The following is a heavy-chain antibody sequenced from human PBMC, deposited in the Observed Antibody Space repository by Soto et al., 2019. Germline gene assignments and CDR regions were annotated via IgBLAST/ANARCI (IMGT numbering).Heavy chain of an antibody. V-gene: IGHV4-31*03. CDR1: GGSISSGGYY. CDR3: ARQYYSDSSAFHWFGP. CDR2: IYYSGST. D-gene: IGHD3-22*01. J-gene: IGHJ5*02. Sequence: SETLSLTCTVSGGSISSGGYYWNWIRQHPGKGLEWIGYIYYSGSTYSNPSLKSRVSISVDTSKNQFSLKLNSVTAADTAVYYCARQYYSDSSAFHWFGPWGLGTLVTVSS.